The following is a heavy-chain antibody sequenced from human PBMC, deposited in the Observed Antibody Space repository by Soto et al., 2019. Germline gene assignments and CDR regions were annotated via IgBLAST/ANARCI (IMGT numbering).Heavy chain of an antibody. CDR2: IYYSGST. Sequence: SETLSLTCTVSGGSISSGGYYWSWIRQHPGKGLEWIGYIYYSGSTYYNPSLKSRVTISVDTSKNQFSLKLSSVTAADTAVYYCAGMTTVNDDYYYGLDVWGQGTTVTVSS. V-gene: IGHV4-31*03. J-gene: IGHJ6*02. D-gene: IGHD4-4*01. CDR3: AGMTTVNDDYYYGLDV. CDR1: GGSISSGGYY.